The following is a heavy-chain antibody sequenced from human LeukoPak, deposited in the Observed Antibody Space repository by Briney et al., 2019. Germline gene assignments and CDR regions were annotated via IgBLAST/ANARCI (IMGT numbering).Heavy chain of an antibody. V-gene: IGHV4-59*01. Sequence: SETLSLTCTVSGGSISSYYWSWIRQPPGKGLGWIGYIYYSGGTNYNPSLKSRVTISVDTSKNQFSLKLSSVTAADTAVYYCARTVVATIGLDYYYYMDVWGKGTTVTVSS. CDR1: GGSISSYY. D-gene: IGHD5-12*01. CDR3: ARTVVATIGLDYYYYMDV. CDR2: IYYSGGT. J-gene: IGHJ6*03.